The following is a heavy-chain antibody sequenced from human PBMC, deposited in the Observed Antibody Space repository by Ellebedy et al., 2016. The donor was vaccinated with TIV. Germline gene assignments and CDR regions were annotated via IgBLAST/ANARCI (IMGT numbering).Heavy chain of an antibody. V-gene: IGHV1-3*01. J-gene: IGHJ3*02. CDR2: INAGNGNT. CDR3: SLQRTSHAFDI. CDR1: GYTFTSYA. Sequence: ASVKVSCXASGYTFTSYAMHWVRQAPGQRLEWMGWINAGNGNTKYSQKFQGRVTITRDTSASTAYMELSSLRSEDTAVYYCSLQRTSHAFDIWGQGTMVTVSS.